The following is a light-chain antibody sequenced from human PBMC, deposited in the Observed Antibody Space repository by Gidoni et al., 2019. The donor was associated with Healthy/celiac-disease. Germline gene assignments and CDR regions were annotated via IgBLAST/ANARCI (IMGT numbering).Light chain of an antibody. CDR2: GAS. J-gene: IGKJ4*01. CDR1: QSDSSSY. V-gene: IGKV3-20*01. Sequence: IVFTQSPGTLSLSPGERATLSCRASQSDSSSYLAWYQQKPGQAPRLLIYGASSRATGIPDRFSGSGSGTDFTLTISRLEPEDFAVYYCQQYGSSPPLTFGGGTKVEIK. CDR3: QQYGSSPPLT.